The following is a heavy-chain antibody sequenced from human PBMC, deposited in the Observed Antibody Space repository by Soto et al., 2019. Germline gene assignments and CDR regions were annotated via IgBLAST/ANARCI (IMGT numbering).Heavy chain of an antibody. CDR2: IYSGGST. Sequence: EVQLVESGGGLIQPGGSLRLSCAASGFTVSSNYMSWVRQAPGKGLEWVSVIYSGGSTYYADSVKGRFTISRDNSKNTLYLQMNSLRAEDTAVYYCAGDWPGYSSSWYPLYYGMDVWGQGTTVTVSS. D-gene: IGHD6-13*01. CDR3: AGDWPGYSSSWYPLYYGMDV. J-gene: IGHJ6*02. V-gene: IGHV3-53*01. CDR1: GFTVSSNY.